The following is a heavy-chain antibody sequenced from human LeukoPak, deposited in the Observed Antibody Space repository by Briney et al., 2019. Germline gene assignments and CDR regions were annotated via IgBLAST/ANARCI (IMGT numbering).Heavy chain of an antibody. CDR1: GYTFTGYY. CDR2: INPNSGGT. V-gene: IGHV1-2*02. J-gene: IGHJ6*03. D-gene: IGHD3-22*01. Sequence: ASVKVSCKASGYTFTGYYMHWVRQAPGQGLEWMGWINPNSGGTNYAQKFQGRVTMTRDTSISTAYMELSRLRSDDTAVYYCARDRVIVVVTGDNYYMDVWGKGTTVTVSS. CDR3: ARDRVIVVVTGDNYYMDV.